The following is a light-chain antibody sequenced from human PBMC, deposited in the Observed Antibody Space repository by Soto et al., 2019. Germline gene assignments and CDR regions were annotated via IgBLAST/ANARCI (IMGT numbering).Light chain of an antibody. CDR1: QSVSSW. CDR3: QQYNSHSMYT. Sequence: DIQMTQSPSTLSASVGDRVTITCRASQSVSSWLAWYQQKPGKVPKLLIYDASSLESGVPSRFSVSASETEFTLTISSLQPDDFAIYYCQQYNSHSMYTFGQGTKVDIK. J-gene: IGKJ2*01. V-gene: IGKV1-5*01. CDR2: DAS.